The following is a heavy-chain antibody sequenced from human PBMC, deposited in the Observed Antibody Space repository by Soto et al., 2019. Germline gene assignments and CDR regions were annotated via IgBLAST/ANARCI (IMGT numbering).Heavy chain of an antibody. CDR3: ARGEVAGNDLFYYGMDV. D-gene: IGHD6-19*01. CDR2: IIPVFGTA. J-gene: IGHJ6*02. Sequence: SVKVSCKASGGTFSSYAISWVRQAPGQGLEWMGGIIPVFGTANYAQKFQGRVTITADKSTSTAYMELSSLRSEDTAVYYCARGEVAGNDLFYYGMDVWGQGTTVTVSS. V-gene: IGHV1-69*06. CDR1: GGTFSSYA.